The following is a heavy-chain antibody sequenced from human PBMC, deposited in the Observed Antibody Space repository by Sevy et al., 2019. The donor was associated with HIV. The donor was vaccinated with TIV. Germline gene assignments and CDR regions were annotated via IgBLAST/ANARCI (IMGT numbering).Heavy chain of an antibody. J-gene: IGHJ3*02. CDR1: GFTFISYA. V-gene: IGHV3-23*01. CDR3: AGGRYDSSGSFDAFDI. Sequence: GGSLRLSCKPSGFTFISYAMSWVRQAPGKGLEWVSTIYGSSGGTYYADSVKGRFTISRDNSKNTLYLQMNSLRTEDTAVYYCAGGRYDSSGSFDAFDIWSQGTMVTVSS. CDR2: IYGSSGGT. D-gene: IGHD3-22*01.